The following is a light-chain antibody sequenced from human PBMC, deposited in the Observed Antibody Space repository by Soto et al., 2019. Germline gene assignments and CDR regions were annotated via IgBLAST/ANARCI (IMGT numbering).Light chain of an antibody. CDR2: RNN. CDR3: AAWDDSLSGLNWV. Sequence: QSVLTQPPSASGTPGQRVTISCSGISSNIGSNYVYWYQQLPGTAPKLLIYRNNQRPSGVPDRFSGSKSGTSASLAISGLLSEDEADYYCAAWDDSLSGLNWVFGGGTQLTVL. CDR1: SSNIGSNY. J-gene: IGLJ3*02. V-gene: IGLV1-47*01.